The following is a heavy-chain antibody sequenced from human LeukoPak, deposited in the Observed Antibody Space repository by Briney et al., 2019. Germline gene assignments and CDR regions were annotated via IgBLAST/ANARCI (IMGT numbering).Heavy chain of an antibody. Sequence: QTGRSLRPSCGTSGFTLTSYGMHWVRQAPGKWLEWLAMVAHDGVVKYYTDSVKGRFTVSRDDSRNTVYLQMNSLRPEDTAVYYCARDWGASDWYNWFDPWGQGTLVSVSS. D-gene: IGHD6-19*01. J-gene: IGHJ5*02. CDR1: GFTLTSYG. CDR3: ARDWGASDWYNWFDP. V-gene: IGHV3-30*19. CDR2: VAHDGVVK.